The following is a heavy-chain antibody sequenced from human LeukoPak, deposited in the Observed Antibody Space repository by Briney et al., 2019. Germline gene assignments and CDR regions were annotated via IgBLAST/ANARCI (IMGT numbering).Heavy chain of an antibody. CDR1: GGSFSGYY. CDR2: INHSGST. Sequence: SETLSLTCAVYGGSFSGYYWSWIRQPPGKGLEWIGEINHSGSTNYNPSLKSRVTISVDTSKNQFSLKLSSVTAADTAVYYCARRRKTGTTTWFDPWGQGTLVTVSS. D-gene: IGHD1-1*01. CDR3: ARRRKTGTTTWFDP. V-gene: IGHV4-34*01. J-gene: IGHJ5*02.